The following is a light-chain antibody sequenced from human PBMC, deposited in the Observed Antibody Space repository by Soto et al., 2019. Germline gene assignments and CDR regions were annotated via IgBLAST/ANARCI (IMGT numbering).Light chain of an antibody. Sequence: AIQMTQSPSSLSASVGDRVTITCRAIQGIKKVLGWYQQKPGKAPKLLIYAASSLQSGVPSRFSGSGSGTDFTLTISSLQPEDFATYYCLQDYNYPWTFGQGTKVEIK. J-gene: IGKJ1*01. CDR1: QGIKKV. V-gene: IGKV1-6*01. CDR3: LQDYNYPWT. CDR2: AAS.